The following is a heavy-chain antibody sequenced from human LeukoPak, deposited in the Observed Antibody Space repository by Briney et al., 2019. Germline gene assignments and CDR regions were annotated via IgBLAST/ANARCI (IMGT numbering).Heavy chain of an antibody. D-gene: IGHD3-22*01. Sequence: GGSLRLSCAASGFTFSSYAMSWVRQAPGKGLEWVSAIRGSGGSTYYADSVKGRFTISRDNSKNTLYLQMNSLRAEDTAVYYCAKVGLSASPSSGFDYWGQGTLVTVSS. J-gene: IGHJ4*02. CDR3: AKVGLSASPSSGFDY. CDR2: IRGSGGST. V-gene: IGHV3-23*01. CDR1: GFTFSSYA.